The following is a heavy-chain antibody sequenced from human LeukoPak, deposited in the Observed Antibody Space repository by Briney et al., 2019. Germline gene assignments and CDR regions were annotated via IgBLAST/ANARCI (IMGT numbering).Heavy chain of an antibody. CDR3: AKLNGDYT. D-gene: IGHD4-17*01. CDR2: IRYDGSNK. J-gene: IGHJ5*02. Sequence: GGSLRLSCAASGFTFSSYGMHWVRQAPGKGLEWVAFIRYDGSNKYYADSVKGRFTISRDNSKNTLYLQMNRLRAEDTAVYYCAKLNGDYTWGQGTLVTVSS. CDR1: GFTFSSYG. V-gene: IGHV3-30*02.